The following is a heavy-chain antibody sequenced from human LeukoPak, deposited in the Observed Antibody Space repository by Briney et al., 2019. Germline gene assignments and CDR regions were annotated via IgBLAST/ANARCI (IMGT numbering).Heavy chain of an antibody. V-gene: IGHV3-66*01. Sequence: PGGSLRLSCAASGFTVSSNYMSWFRQAPGKGLEWVSVIYSCGRTYYADSVTCRFTISRDNSKNTLYLQINSLSAEDTAVYYCARELGIGRRNAFDLWGQGTMVTVSS. CDR1: GFTVSSNY. CDR2: IYSCGRT. CDR3: ARELGIGRRNAFDL. D-gene: IGHD1-26*01. J-gene: IGHJ3*01.